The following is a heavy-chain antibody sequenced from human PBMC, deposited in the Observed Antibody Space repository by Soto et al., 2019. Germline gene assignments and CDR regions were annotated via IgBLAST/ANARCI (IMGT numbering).Heavy chain of an antibody. J-gene: IGHJ6*02. V-gene: IGHV4-59*12. Sequence: SETLSLTCIVSGGTISSYYWSWIRQPPGKGLEWIGYIYSRGTTSYNPSLKSRATILVETSKNQFSLRLTSVTATDTAVYYCATGRISRGLDVWGQGTTVTVSS. CDR3: ATGRISRGLDV. CDR2: IYSRGTT. CDR1: GGTISSYY.